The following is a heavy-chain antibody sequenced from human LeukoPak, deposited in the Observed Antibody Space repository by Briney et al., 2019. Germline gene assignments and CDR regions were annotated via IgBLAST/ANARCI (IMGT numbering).Heavy chain of an antibody. J-gene: IGHJ5*02. CDR1: GGSISSSSYY. D-gene: IGHD3-3*01. Sequence: SETLSLTCTVSGGSISSSSYYWGWIRQPPGKGLEWIGSIYYSGSTYYNPSLKGRVTISVDTSKNQFSLKLSSVTAADTAVYYCARIGSAYYDFWSGYYDLNWFDPWGQGTLVTVSS. CDR2: IYYSGST. CDR3: ARIGSAYYDFWSGYYDLNWFDP. V-gene: IGHV4-39*01.